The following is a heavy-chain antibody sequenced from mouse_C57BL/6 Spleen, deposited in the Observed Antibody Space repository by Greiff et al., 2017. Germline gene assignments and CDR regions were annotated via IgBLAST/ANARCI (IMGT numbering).Heavy chain of an antibody. D-gene: IGHD2-4*01. J-gene: IGHJ4*01. CDR1: GYTFTDYN. CDR3: ARYYDYAYYDAMDY. Sequence: VHVKQSGPELVKPGASVKMSCKASGYTFTDYNMHWVKQSHGKSLEWIGYINPNNGGTSYNQKFKGKATLTVNKSSSTAYMELRSLTSEDSAVYYCARYYDYAYYDAMDYWGQGTSGTVSS. V-gene: IGHV1-22*01. CDR2: INPNNGGT.